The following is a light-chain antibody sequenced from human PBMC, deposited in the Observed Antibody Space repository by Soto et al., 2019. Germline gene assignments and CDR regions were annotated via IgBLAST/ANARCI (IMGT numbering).Light chain of an antibody. Sequence: EIVLTQSPATLSLSPGERATLSCRASQSVSSYLAWYQQKPGQAPRLLIYDASNRATGIPARFSGRGSGTDFTLTITSLAPEDFAVYYCQHRSNWLAFGGGTKVEIK. J-gene: IGKJ4*01. V-gene: IGKV3-11*01. CDR1: QSVSSY. CDR3: QHRSNWLA. CDR2: DAS.